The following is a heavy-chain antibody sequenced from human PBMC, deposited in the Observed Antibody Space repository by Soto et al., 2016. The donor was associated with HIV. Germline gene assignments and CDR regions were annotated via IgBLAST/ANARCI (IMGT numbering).Heavy chain of an antibody. Sequence: VQLVESGGGVVQPGRSLRLSCAASGFTFSNYAMHWVRQAPGKGLEWVAVISYDGSNKYYADSVKGRFTISRDNSKNTLYLQMNSLRAEDTAVYYCARRLPFTIILTAYPYYYYVWTRRGRRDRRSTVSS. V-gene: IGHV3-30*04. CDR3: ARRLPFTIILTAYPYYYYVWTR. CDR2: ISYDGSNK. CDR1: GFTFSNYA. D-gene: IGHD3-9*01. J-gene: IGHJ6*02.